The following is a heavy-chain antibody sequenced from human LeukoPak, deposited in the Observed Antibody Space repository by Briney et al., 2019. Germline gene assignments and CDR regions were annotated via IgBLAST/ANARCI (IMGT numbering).Heavy chain of an antibody. D-gene: IGHD3-9*01. J-gene: IGHJ4*02. CDR1: GASISSNSYY. CDR2: IYYSGST. Sequence: SETLSLTCTVSGASISSNSYYWGWIRHPPWKGLEWIGSIYYSGSTHYNPSLKSRLDISVDKSKKQFSLKLNSVTAADTAVYYCLIQGTETVYDILTGYSISPNYFDYWGQGTLVTVSS. CDR3: LIQGTETVYDILTGYSISPNYFDY. V-gene: IGHV4-39*01.